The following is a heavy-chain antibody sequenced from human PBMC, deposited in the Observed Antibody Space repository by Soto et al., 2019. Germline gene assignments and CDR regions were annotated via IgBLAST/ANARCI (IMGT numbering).Heavy chain of an antibody. CDR3: AKSGGEYYFDY. CDR1: GFTFDDYS. V-gene: IGHV3-43*01. Sequence: EVQLVESGEVVVQPGGSLRLSCAASGFTFDDYSMHWVRQTPGKGLEWISLIFWDGGTAYYADSVKGRFTTSRDNSKNTLYLQMNSLRSDDTALYYCAKSGGEYYFDYWGQGTLVTVSS. D-gene: IGHD2-21*01. J-gene: IGHJ4*02. CDR2: IFWDGGTA.